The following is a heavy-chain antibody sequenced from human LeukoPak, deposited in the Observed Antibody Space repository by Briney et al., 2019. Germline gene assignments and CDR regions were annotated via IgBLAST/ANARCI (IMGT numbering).Heavy chain of an antibody. Sequence: GGSLRLSCVASGFMFTSYWMGWVRQAPGKGQECMANISQDGREKYYVDSVKGRFTISRDNSKNSLYLEMNSLRAEDTAVYYCARPSYASGSFFDYWGQGTLVTVSS. J-gene: IGHJ4*02. CDR3: ARPSYASGSFFDY. CDR1: GFMFTSYW. D-gene: IGHD3-10*01. CDR2: ISQDGREK. V-gene: IGHV3-7*05.